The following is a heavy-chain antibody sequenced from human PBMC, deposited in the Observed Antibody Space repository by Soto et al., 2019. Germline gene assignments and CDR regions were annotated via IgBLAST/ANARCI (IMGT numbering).Heavy chain of an antibody. CDR1: GFTFDDYA. D-gene: IGHD6-6*01. CDR2: CSWNNGSV. J-gene: IGHJ4*02. CDR3: VKDAALTFPGSSSVFDS. Sequence: EVQLVESGGGLVQPGRSLRLSCVASGFTFDDYAMHWVRQVPGKGLEWFSGCSWNNGSVGYADSVNGRFTIARDNAKNSLYLQMNSLRSEDTALYYCVKDAALTFPGSSSVFDSWGQGTLVTVSS. V-gene: IGHV3-9*01.